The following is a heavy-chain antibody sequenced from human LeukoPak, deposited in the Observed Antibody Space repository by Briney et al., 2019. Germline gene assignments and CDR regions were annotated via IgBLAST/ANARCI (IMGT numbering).Heavy chain of an antibody. CDR3: ARGHSSCWYGSYGYFDY. D-gene: IGHD6-19*01. V-gene: IGHV4-34*01. J-gene: IGHJ4*02. CDR2: INHSGST. Sequence: PSETLSLTCAVYGGSFSGYYWSWIRQPPGKGLEWIGEINHSGSTNYNPSLKSRVTISVDTSKNQFSLKLSSVTAADTAVYYCARGHSSCWYGSYGYFDYWGQGTLVTVSS. CDR1: GGSFSGYY.